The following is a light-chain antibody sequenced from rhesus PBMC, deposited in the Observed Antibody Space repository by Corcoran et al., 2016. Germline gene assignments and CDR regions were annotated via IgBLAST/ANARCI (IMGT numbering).Light chain of an antibody. CDR1: QGISSW. CDR3: QQYTSRPYS. CDR2: KAS. Sequence: DIQMTQSPSSLSASVGDTVTITCRASQGISSWLAWYQQKPEKAPKLLIYKASSLQSGVPSWFSGSGSGTDFTLTITSLQSEDFATYFCQQYTSRPYSFGPGTKVEIK. J-gene: IGKJ2*01. V-gene: IGKV1-22*01.